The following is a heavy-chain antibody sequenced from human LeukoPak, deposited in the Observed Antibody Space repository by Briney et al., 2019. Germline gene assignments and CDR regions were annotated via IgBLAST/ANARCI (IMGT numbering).Heavy chain of an antibody. CDR1: GFTFSSYA. CDR2: ISGSGGST. Sequence: GGSLRLSCAASGFTFSSYAMSWVRQAPGKGLEWVSAISGSGGSTYYADSVKGRFAISRDNSKNTLYLQMNSLRAEDTAVYYCAKQMLTMVRGGPRNDAFDIWGQGTMVTVSS. CDR3: AKQMLTMVRGGPRNDAFDI. J-gene: IGHJ3*02. D-gene: IGHD3-10*01. V-gene: IGHV3-23*01.